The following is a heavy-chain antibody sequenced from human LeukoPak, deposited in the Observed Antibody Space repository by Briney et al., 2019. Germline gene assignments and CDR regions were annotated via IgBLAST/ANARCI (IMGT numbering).Heavy chain of an antibody. J-gene: IGHJ4*02. CDR3: ARHFVRSGYCSSTSCSPFDY. CDR1: GGSFSGYY. V-gene: IGHV4-34*01. CDR2: INHSGST. Sequence: SETLSLTCAVYGGSFSGYYWSWIRQPPGKGLEWIGEINHSGSTNYNPSLKSRVTISVDTSKNQFSLKLSSVTAADTAVYYCARHFVRSGYCSSTSCSPFDYWGQGTLVTVSS. D-gene: IGHD2-2*01.